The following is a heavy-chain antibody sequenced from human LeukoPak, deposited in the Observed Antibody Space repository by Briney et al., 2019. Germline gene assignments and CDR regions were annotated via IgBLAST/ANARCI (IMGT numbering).Heavy chain of an antibody. Sequence: GSLRLSCAASGFTFSNYWMSWVRQPPGKGLEWIGSIYHSGSTYYNPSLKSRVTISVDTSKNQFSLKLSSVTAADTAVYYCAGAAAPYYYYYYMDVWGKGTTVTVSS. V-gene: IGHV4-38-2*01. CDR3: AGAAAPYYYYYYMDV. CDR2: IYHSGST. D-gene: IGHD6-13*01. J-gene: IGHJ6*03. CDR1: GFTFSNYW.